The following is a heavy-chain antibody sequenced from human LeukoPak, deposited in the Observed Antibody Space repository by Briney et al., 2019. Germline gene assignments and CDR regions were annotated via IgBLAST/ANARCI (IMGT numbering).Heavy chain of an antibody. CDR2: ISGSGGST. Sequence: PGGSLRLSCAASGFTFSSYAMSRVRQAPGKGLEWVSAISGSGGSTYYADSVKGRFTISRDNSKNTLYLQMNSLRAEDTAVYYCAKDPLRSCSGGSCYSDFDYWGQGTLVTVSS. V-gene: IGHV3-23*01. CDR3: AKDPLRSCSGGSCYSDFDY. J-gene: IGHJ4*02. CDR1: GFTFSSYA. D-gene: IGHD2-15*01.